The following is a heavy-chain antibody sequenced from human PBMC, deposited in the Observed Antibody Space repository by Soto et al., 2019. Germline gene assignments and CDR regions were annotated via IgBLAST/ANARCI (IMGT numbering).Heavy chain of an antibody. CDR1: GFTFSSYG. CDR2: ISYDGGNK. CDR3: AMGNSSSSFDY. D-gene: IGHD6-6*01. J-gene: IGHJ4*02. Sequence: QVQLVESGGGVVQPGRSLRLSCAASGFTFSSYGMHWVRQAPGRGLEWVAVISYDGGNKYYADSVKGRFTISRDNSKNALYLQMNSLRAEDTAVYYCAMGNSSSSFDYWGQGTLVTVSS. V-gene: IGHV3-30*03.